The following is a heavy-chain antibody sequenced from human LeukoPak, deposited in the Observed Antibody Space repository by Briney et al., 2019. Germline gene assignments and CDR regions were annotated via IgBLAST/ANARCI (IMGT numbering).Heavy chain of an antibody. CDR3: AKNGQSGFSFDP. Sequence: PSETLSLTCTVSGYSISSGYYWGWIRQPPGKGLEWIGSIYHSGSTYYNPSLKSRVTISVDTSKNQFSLKLSSVTAADTAVYYCAKNGQSGFSFDPWGQGTLVTVSS. CDR2: IYHSGST. D-gene: IGHD2-8*01. J-gene: IGHJ5*02. V-gene: IGHV4-38-2*02. CDR1: GYSISSGYY.